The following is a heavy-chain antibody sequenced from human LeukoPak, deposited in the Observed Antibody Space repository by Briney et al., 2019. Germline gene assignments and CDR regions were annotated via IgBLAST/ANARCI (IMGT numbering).Heavy chain of an antibody. Sequence: GASVKVSCKASGYTFTSYDINWVRQATGQGLEWMGWMNPNSGNTGYAQKFQGRVTMTRNTSISTAYMELSSLRSEDTAVYYCARDVADYGDSFDPWGQGTLVTVSS. CDR3: ARDVADYGDSFDP. D-gene: IGHD4-17*01. CDR1: GYTFTSYD. V-gene: IGHV1-8*01. CDR2: MNPNSGNT. J-gene: IGHJ5*02.